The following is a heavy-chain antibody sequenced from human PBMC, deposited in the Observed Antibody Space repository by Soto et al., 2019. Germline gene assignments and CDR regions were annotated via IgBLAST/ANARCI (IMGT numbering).Heavy chain of an antibody. CDR3: ARRSGSFDY. D-gene: IGHD1-26*01. V-gene: IGHV4-39*01. J-gene: IGHJ4*02. CDR1: GGSISRSSYY. CDR2: ICYSGTT. Sequence: QLQLQESGPGPVKPSETLSLTCTVSGGSISRSSYYWGWIRQPPGKGLEWIGSICYSGTTYYNPSLKSRVTISLDTSKNQFSLRLSSVTAADTAVYYCARRSGSFDYWGQGTLVTVSS.